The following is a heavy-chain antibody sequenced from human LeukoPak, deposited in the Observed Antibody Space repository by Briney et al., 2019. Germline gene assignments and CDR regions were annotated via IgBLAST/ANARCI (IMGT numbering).Heavy chain of an antibody. CDR1: GYIFTSDG. CDR2: IDTNTGNP. V-gene: IGHV7-4-1*02. Sequence: ASVKVSCKASGYIFTSDGMNWVRQAPGQGLEWMGRIDTNTGNPTYAQGFTGRFVSSLDTSISTAYLHITSLKAEDTAVYYCAKVDRGDWGQGTLVTVSS. D-gene: IGHD2-2*03. CDR3: AKVDRGD. J-gene: IGHJ4*02.